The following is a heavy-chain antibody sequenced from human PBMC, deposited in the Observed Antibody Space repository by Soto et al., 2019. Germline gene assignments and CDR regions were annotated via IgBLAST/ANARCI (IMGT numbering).Heavy chain of an antibody. CDR1: GGTFNNYA. CDR3: ARWGGLSCSGAVCFKKPFDY. V-gene: IGHV1-69*06. Sequence: QVQLVQSGAEVKRPESSMKVSCKPSGGTFNNYAINWVRQAPGKGLEWMGAIIPIAGTTKYAQKFQGRVPISADKSTSTVYMDLRSLRSEDTAVYYCARWGGLSCSGAVCFKKPFDYWGQGTLVNVSS. J-gene: IGHJ4*02. D-gene: IGHD2-8*02. CDR2: IIPIAGTT.